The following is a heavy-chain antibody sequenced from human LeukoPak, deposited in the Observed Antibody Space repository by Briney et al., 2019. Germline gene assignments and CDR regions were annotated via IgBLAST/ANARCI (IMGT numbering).Heavy chain of an antibody. CDR1: GYTFTRYG. CDR3: ARSLISSSWYRSDY. Sequence: GASVKVSCKASGYTFTRYGISWVRQAPGQGLEWMGWINPNSGGTNYAQKFQDRVTMARDTSISTAYMDLSSLRSDDTAMFYCARSLISSSWYRSDYWGQGTLVTVSS. D-gene: IGHD6-13*01. CDR2: INPNSGGT. J-gene: IGHJ4*02. V-gene: IGHV1-2*02.